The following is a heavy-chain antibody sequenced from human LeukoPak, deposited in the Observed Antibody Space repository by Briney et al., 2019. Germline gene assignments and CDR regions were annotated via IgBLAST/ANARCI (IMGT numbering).Heavy chain of an antibody. J-gene: IGHJ2*01. D-gene: IGHD4-17*01. Sequence: SETLSLTCTVSGGSISGHYWSWIRQPPGKGLEWIGYIYYSGSTNYNPSLKSRTTISLDTSKSQFSLKLNSVTAADTAVHYCARDGDYDWYFDLWGRGTLVTVSS. CDR2: IYYSGST. V-gene: IGHV4-59*11. CDR1: GGSISGHY. CDR3: ARDGDYDWYFDL.